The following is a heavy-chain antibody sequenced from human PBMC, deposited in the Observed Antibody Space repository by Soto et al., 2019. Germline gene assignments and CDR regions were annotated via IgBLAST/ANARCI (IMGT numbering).Heavy chain of an antibody. Sequence: GGSLRLSCAASGFTFSSYAMSWVRQAPGKGLEWVSGISGSGGSTYYADSVKDRFTISRDNSKNTLYLQMNSLRAEDTAVYYCAKGAVATTRTYFDYWGQGTLVTVSS. D-gene: IGHD5-12*01. J-gene: IGHJ4*02. CDR2: ISGSGGST. V-gene: IGHV3-23*01. CDR3: AKGAVATTRTYFDY. CDR1: GFTFSSYA.